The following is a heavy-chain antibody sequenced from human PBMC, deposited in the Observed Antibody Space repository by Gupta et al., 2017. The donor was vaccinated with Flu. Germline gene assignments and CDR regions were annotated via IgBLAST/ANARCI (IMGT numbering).Heavy chain of an antibody. V-gene: IGHV1-69*08. D-gene: IGHD2-2*02. J-gene: IGHJ6*02. Sequence: QVQLVQSGAEVKKPGSSVKVSCKASGGTFSSYTISWVRQAPGQGLEWMGRIIPILGIANYAQKFQGRVTITADKSTSTAYMELSSLRSEDTAVYYCARDRMGCSSTSCYTAHHYYYYYGMDVWGQGTTVTVSS. CDR1: GGTFSSYT. CDR3: ARDRMGCSSTSCYTAHHYYYYYGMDV. CDR2: IIPILGIA.